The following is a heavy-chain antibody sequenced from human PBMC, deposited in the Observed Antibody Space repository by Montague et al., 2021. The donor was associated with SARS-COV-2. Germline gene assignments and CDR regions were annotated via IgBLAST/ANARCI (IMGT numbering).Heavy chain of an antibody. J-gene: IGHJ4*02. CDR1: GGSFSDYK. CDR3: TRGAPGY. CDR2: ISHSGSA. V-gene: IGHV4-34*01. Sequence: SETLSLTCAVYGGSFSDYKWTWIRQSPGKGLEWIGQISHSGSANYNPSLKSRVTISVDTAKNQFSLTLTSVTVADTDVYYCTRGAPGYWGQGALVTVSS.